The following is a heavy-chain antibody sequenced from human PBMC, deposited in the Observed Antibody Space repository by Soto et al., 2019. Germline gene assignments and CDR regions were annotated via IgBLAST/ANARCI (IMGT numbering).Heavy chain of an antibody. V-gene: IGHV4-4*02. Sequence: QVQLQESGPGLVKPSGTLSLTCAVSGGSISSSNWWSWVRQPPGKGLEWIGEIYHSGSTNYNSSLKSRVTIAVDKSLNQCALELSSVTAADTAVYYCARRLAVAGLEYFQHWGQGTLVTVSS. CDR1: GGSISSSNW. J-gene: IGHJ1*01. CDR3: ARRLAVAGLEYFQH. D-gene: IGHD6-19*01. CDR2: IYHSGST.